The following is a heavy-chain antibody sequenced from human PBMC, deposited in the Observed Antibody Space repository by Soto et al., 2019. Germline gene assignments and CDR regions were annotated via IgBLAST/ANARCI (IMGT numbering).Heavy chain of an antibody. Sequence: GGSLRLSCAASGFTFSSYGMHWVRQAPGKGLEWVAAIRGGGGNTYYADSVKGRFTISRDNSKNTLYLQMNSLRAEDTAVYYCARRQQLETLDAFDIWGQGTMVTVSS. CDR1: GFTFSSYG. J-gene: IGHJ3*02. D-gene: IGHD6-13*01. CDR2: IRGGGGNT. CDR3: ARRQQLETLDAFDI. V-gene: IGHV3-33*01.